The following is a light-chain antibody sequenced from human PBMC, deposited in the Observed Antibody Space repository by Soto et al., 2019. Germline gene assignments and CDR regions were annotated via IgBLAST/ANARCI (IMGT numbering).Light chain of an antibody. Sequence: QSALTQPRSVSGSPGQSVTLSCAGTSSDVGGYNFVSWYQQHPGKAPRLMIYDVNERPSGVPDRFSGSKSGNTASLTISGLQAEDEADYYCCSYAGTYTFAFGTGTKVTVL. CDR3: CSYAGTYTFA. J-gene: IGLJ1*01. CDR1: SSDVGGYNF. CDR2: DVN. V-gene: IGLV2-11*01.